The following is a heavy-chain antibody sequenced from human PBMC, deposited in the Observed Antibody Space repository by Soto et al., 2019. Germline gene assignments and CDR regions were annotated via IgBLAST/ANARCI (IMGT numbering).Heavy chain of an antibody. V-gene: IGHV4-61*08. CDR2: TYYNGDT. Sequence: SETLSLTCTVSDDSFRGADYCWSWIRQPLGKGPEWIGYTYYNGDTKYNPALKSRVTMSVDTSKNQFSLRLSSVTAADTAVYFCARGPGYIGGWRTFDFWGRGILVTVSS. J-gene: IGHJ4*02. CDR1: DDSFRGADYC. D-gene: IGHD6-19*01. CDR3: ARGPGYIGGWRTFDF.